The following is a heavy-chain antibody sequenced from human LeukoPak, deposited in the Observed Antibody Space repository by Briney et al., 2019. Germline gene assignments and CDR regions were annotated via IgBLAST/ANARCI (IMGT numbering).Heavy chain of an antibody. CDR2: INHSGST. D-gene: IGHD4-17*01. CDR3: ARLNDYGDYGFDY. V-gene: IGHV4-34*01. J-gene: IGHJ4*02. CDR1: GGSFSGYY. Sequence: SETLSLTCAAYGGSFSGYYWSWIRQPPGKGLEWIGEINHSGSTNYNPSLKSRVTISVDTSKNQFSLKLSSVTAADTAVYYCARLNDYGDYGFDYWGQGTLVTVSS.